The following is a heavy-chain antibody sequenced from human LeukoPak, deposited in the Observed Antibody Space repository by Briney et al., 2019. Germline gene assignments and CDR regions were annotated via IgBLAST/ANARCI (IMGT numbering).Heavy chain of an antibody. J-gene: IGHJ4*02. CDR1: GYTLTELS. CDR2: FDPEDGET. D-gene: IGHD6-19*01. Sequence: ASVKVSCKVSGYTLTELSMHWVRQAPRKGLEWMGGFDPEDGETIYAQKFQGRVTMTEDTSTDTAYMELSSLRSEDTAVYYCAATYSSGWAQTNFDYWGQGTLVTVSS. CDR3: AATYSSGWAQTNFDY. V-gene: IGHV1-24*01.